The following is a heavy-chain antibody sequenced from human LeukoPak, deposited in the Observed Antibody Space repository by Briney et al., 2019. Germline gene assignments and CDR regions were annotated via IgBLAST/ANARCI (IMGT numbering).Heavy chain of an antibody. CDR2: IYHSGST. D-gene: IGHD2-15*01. V-gene: IGHV4-30-2*01. CDR1: GGSISSGGYY. J-gene: IGHJ4*02. Sequence: TLSLTCTVSGGSISSGGYYWSWIRQPPGKGLEWIGYIYHSGSTYYNPSLKSRVTISVDRSKNQFSLKLSSVTAADTAVYYCARELRAALDYWGQGTLVTVSS. CDR3: ARELRAALDY.